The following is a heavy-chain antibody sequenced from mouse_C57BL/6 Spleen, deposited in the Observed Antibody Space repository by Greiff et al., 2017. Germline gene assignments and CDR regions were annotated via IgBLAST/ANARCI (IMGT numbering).Heavy chain of an antibody. J-gene: IGHJ3*01. CDR3: ARQDYGSSYGGFAY. V-gene: IGHV5-12*01. CDR1: GFTFSDYY. CDR2: ISNGGGST. Sequence: EVQRVESGGGLVQPGGSLKLSCAASGFTFSDYYMYWVRQTPEKRLEWVAYISNGGGSTYYPDTVKGRFTISRDNAKNTLYLQMSRLKSEDTAMYYCARQDYGSSYGGFAYWGQGTLVTVSA. D-gene: IGHD1-1*01.